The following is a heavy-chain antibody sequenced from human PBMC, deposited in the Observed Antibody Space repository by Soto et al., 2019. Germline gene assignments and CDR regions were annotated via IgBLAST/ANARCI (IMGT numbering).Heavy chain of an antibody. CDR1: GYSFTSYW. CDR3: ARHGPTGTLGRLVFGRHHYYYYGMDV. J-gene: IGHJ6*02. CDR2: IYPGDSDT. V-gene: IGHV5-51*01. D-gene: IGHD1-1*01. Sequence: PGESLKISCNGSGYSFTSYWIGWVRQMPGKGLEWMGIIYPGDSDTRYSPSFQGQVTISADKSISTAYLQWSSLRASDTAMYYCARHGPTGTLGRLVFGRHHYYYYGMDVWGQGTTVTVSS.